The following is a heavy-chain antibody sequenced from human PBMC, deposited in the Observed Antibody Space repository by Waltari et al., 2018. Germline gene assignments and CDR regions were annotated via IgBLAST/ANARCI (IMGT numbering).Heavy chain of an antibody. Sequence: QVQLQQWGAGLLKPSETLSLTCAVYGGSFKAYSWTWIRQSPEKGLEWIGEIHHTGDTIYNPSLKSRVAILMDASKNQFSLSLKLVAAADTAIYYCASRIGGISPLTGWGQGTPVIVSA. D-gene: IGHD1-26*01. CDR3: ASRIGGISPLTG. CDR1: GGSFKAYS. V-gene: IGHV4-34*01. J-gene: IGHJ4*02. CDR2: IHHTGDT.